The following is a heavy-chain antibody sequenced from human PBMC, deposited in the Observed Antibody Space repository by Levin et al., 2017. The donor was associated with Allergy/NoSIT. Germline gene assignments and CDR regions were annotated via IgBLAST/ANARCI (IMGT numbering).Heavy chain of an antibody. CDR2: INSDGSST. V-gene: IGHV3-74*01. D-gene: IGHD1-26*01. CDR3: ARDRGSGSYYFDY. CDR1: GFTFSSSW. Sequence: GESLKISCAASGFTFSSSWMHWVRQDPGKGLVWVSRINSDGSSTFYADSVKGRFTISRDNAKNTLYLQMISLRAEDTAVYYCARDRGSGSYYFDYWGQGTLVTVSS. J-gene: IGHJ4*02.